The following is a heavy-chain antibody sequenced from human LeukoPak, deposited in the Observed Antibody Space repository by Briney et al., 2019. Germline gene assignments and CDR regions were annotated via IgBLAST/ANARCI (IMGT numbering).Heavy chain of an antibody. CDR3: ARDRMELLTDY. J-gene: IGHJ4*02. Sequence: GGSPRLSCAASGFTFSDYYMSWIRQAPGKGLEWVSYISSSGSTIYYADSVKGRFTISRDNAKNSLYLQMNSLRAEDTAVYYCARDRMELLTDYWGQGTLVTVSS. CDR2: ISSSGSTI. V-gene: IGHV3-11*01. CDR1: GFTFSDYY. D-gene: IGHD3-10*01.